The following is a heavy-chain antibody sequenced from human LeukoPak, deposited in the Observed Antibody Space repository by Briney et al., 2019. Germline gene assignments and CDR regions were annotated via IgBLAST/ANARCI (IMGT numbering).Heavy chain of an antibody. CDR1: RFTFSAYS. J-gene: IGHJ4*02. CDR3: AARDSYRSGNYPIDY. CDR2: ISTRSSYI. V-gene: IGHV3-21*01. Sequence: PGGSLRLSCAASRFTFSAYSMKWVRQAPGKGLEWVSSISTRSSYIYYADSVKGRFTISRDNARNSLYLQMNSLRADDTTVYYCAARDSYRSGNYPIDYWGQGTLVTVSS. D-gene: IGHD3-10*01.